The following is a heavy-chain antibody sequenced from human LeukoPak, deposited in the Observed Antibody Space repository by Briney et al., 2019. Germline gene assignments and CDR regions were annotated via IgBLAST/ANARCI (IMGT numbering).Heavy chain of an antibody. D-gene: IGHD2-21*02. CDR3: ARHWRIVVVTASHADAFDI. J-gene: IGHJ3*02. Sequence: SETLSLTCTVSGGSISSYYWSWIRQPPGKGLEWIGYIYYSGSTNYNPSLKSRVTISVDTSKNQFSLKLSSVTAADTAVYYRARHWRIVVVTASHADAFDIWGQGTMVTVSS. CDR1: GGSISSYY. CDR2: IYYSGST. V-gene: IGHV4-59*08.